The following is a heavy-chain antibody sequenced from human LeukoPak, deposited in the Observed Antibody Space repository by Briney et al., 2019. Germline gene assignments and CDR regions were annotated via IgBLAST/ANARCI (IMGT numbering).Heavy chain of an antibody. CDR2: IYHSGST. V-gene: IGHV4-38-2*02. J-gene: IGHJ6*03. CDR1: GYSISSGFY. CDR3: ARGLKDGGNPRQYYYYYYMDV. D-gene: IGHD4-23*01. Sequence: PSETLSLTCTVSGYSISSGFYWGWIRPPPGKGLEWIGSIYHSGSTHYNSSLKSRVTISVDTSKNQLSLKLSSVTAADTAVYYCARGLKDGGNPRQYYYYYYMDVWGKGTTVTVSS.